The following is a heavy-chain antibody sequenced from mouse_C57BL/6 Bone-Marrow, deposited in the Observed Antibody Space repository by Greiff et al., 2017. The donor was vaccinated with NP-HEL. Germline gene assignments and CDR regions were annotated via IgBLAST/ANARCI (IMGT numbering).Heavy chain of an antibody. J-gene: IGHJ2*01. D-gene: IGHD3-2*02. CDR2: INPNNGGT. CDR3: ARYAGYALDY. Sequence: QVQLQQPGTELVKPGASVKLSCKASGYTFTSYWMHWLKQSPGQGLEWIGNINPNNGGTNDNEKFKTKATLTVDQSSSTAYMQLSSLTCEDAAVYDCARYAGYALDYWGQGTTLTVSS. V-gene: IGHV1-53*01. CDR1: GYTFTSYW.